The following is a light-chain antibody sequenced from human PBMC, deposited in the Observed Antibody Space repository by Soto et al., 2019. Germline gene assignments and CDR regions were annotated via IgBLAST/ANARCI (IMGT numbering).Light chain of an antibody. CDR2: NNN. Sequence: QSVLTQPPSASGTPGQRVTISCSGSSSNIGSNSVNWYQHLPGTAPKLLIYNNNQRPSGVPDRFSGSKSGTSASLAISGLQSEDEADYFCAAWDDGLSGSVVFGGGTQLTVL. CDR3: AAWDDGLSGSVV. CDR1: SSNIGSNS. V-gene: IGLV1-44*01. J-gene: IGLJ3*02.